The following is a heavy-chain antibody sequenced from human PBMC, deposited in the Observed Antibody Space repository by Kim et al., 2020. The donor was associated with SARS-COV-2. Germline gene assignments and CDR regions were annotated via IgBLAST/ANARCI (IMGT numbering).Heavy chain of an antibody. V-gene: IGHV4-39*01. CDR2: IYYSGST. J-gene: IGHJ5*02. CDR3: ARQRGYFWSGYSNPNWFDP. CDR1: GGSISSSSYY. Sequence: SETLSLTCTVSGGSISSSSYYWGWIRQPPGKGLEWIGSIYYSGSTYYNPSLKSRVTISVDTSKNQFSLKLSSVTAADTAVYYCARQRGYFWSGYSNPNWFDPWGQGTLVTVSS. D-gene: IGHD3-3*01.